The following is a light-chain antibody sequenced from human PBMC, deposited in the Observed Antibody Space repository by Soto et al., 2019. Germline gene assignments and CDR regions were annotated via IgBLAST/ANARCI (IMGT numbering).Light chain of an antibody. CDR1: QRISSY. CDR2: DAS. CDR3: QQRSEWPIT. V-gene: IGKV3-11*01. J-gene: IGKJ5*01. Sequence: EIVLTQSPATLSLSPGGRASLSCRASQRISSYLAWYQQKPGQAPRLFIYDASNRATGIPARFSGSGSGTDFTLTISSLEPEDFAVYYCQQRSEWPITFGQGTRLEIK.